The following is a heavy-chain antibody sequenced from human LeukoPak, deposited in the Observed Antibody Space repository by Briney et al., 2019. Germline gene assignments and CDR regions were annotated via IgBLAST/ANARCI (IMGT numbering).Heavy chain of an antibody. V-gene: IGHV3-33*01. CDR1: GFTFSSYG. CDR3: ARDGNGNWFDP. Sequence: PGGSLRPSCAASGFTFSSYGMHWVRQAPGKGLEWVAVIWYDGSNKYYADSVKGRFTISRDNSKNTLYLQMNSLRAEDTAVYYCARDGNGNWFDPWGQGTLVTVSS. J-gene: IGHJ5*02. CDR2: IWYDGSNK. D-gene: IGHD4-23*01.